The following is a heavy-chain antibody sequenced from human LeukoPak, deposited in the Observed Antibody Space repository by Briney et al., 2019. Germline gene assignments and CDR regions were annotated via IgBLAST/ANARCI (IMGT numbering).Heavy chain of an antibody. Sequence: GGSLRLSCAASGFTVSSNYMSWVRQAPGKGLEWVSVIYSGGSTYYADSVKGRFTISRGNSKNTLYLQMNSLRAEDTAVYYCARGRDYDYVWGSYRYTELDYWGQGTLVTVSS. CDR3: ARGRDYDYVWGSYRYTELDY. V-gene: IGHV3-66*01. CDR2: IYSGGST. J-gene: IGHJ4*02. D-gene: IGHD3-16*02. CDR1: GFTVSSNY.